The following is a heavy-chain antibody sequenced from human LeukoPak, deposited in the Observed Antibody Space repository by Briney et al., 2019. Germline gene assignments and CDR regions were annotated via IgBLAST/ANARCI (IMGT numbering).Heavy chain of an antibody. V-gene: IGHV4-59*12. Sequence: SETLSLTCTGGSISDYYWSWIRQPPGKGLEWIGYIYFTGSTNYNPSLMSRFTISVDRPKNQFFLNVTSLTAADTAVYYCARSRQASGLFSSWGQGTLVVVSS. CDR1: GSISDYY. CDR3: ARSRQASGLFSS. D-gene: IGHD3-10*01. J-gene: IGHJ5*02. CDR2: IYFTGST.